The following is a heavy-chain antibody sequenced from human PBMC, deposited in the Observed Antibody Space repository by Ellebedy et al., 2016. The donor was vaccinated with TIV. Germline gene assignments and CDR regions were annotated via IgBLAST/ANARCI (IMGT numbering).Heavy chain of an antibody. CDR3: TRVLNTMVRGLYYFDC. V-gene: IGHV3-23*01. Sequence: GESLKISCAGSGFTFSSYVMSWVRQAPGKGLEWVASISGSGNSTYYADSVKGRFTISRGNSKNTLYLQMNSLRAVDTAVYYCTRVLNTMVRGLYYFDCWGQGTLVPVSS. CDR2: ISGSGNST. CDR1: GFTFSSYV. D-gene: IGHD3-10*01. J-gene: IGHJ4*02.